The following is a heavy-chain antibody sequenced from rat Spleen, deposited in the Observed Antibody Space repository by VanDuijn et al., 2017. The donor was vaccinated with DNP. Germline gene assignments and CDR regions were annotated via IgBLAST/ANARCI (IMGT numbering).Heavy chain of an antibody. CDR1: GFTFSNYW. V-gene: IGHV5-58*01. CDR3: LKHLDA. J-gene: IGHJ4*01. Sequence: EVQLVETGGGLVQPGGSLKLSCVASGFTFSNYWMYWIRQAPGKGLEWVASIKTGGGSTYYPDSVKGRFTISRDTAENTVYLQMNSLRSEDTATYYCLKHLDAWGQGTSVTVSS. CDR2: IKTGGGST.